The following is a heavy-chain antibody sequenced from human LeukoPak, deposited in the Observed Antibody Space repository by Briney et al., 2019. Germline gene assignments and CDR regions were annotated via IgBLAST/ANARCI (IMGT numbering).Heavy chain of an antibody. V-gene: IGHV1-24*01. CDR2: FDPEDGET. CDR3: ATVPRPSFLDDAFDI. D-gene: IGHD1-1*01. CDR1: GYTFTGYY. J-gene: IGHJ3*02. Sequence: ASVKVSCKASGYTFTGYYMHWVRQAPGKGLEWMGGFDPEDGETIYAQKFQGRVTMTEDTSTDTAYMELSSLRSEDTAVYYCATVPRPSFLDDAFDIWGQGTMVTVSS.